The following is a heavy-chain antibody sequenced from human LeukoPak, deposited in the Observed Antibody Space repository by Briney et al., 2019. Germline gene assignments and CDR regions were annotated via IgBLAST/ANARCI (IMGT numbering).Heavy chain of an antibody. D-gene: IGHD3-3*01. V-gene: IGHV3-21*01. J-gene: IGHJ4*02. CDR1: GFTFSSYS. Sequence: GGSLRLSCAASGFTFSSYSMNWVRQAPGKGLEWVSSISSSSSYIYYADSVKGRFTISRDNAKNSLYLQMNSLRAEDTAVYYCARAIGPNDFWSGCLDYWGQGTLVTVSS. CDR3: ARAIGPNDFWSGCLDY. CDR2: ISSSSSYI.